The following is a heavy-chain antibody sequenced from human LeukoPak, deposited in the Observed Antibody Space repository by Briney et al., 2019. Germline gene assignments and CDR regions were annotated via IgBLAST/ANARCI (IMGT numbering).Heavy chain of an antibody. CDR3: ARVFYYDSCGFYGMDV. D-gene: IGHD3-22*01. V-gene: IGHV4-34*01. Sequence: SETLSRTCAAYGGSFSGYYWSWIRQPPGKGLEWIGEINHSGSTNYNPSLKSRVTISVDTSKNQFSLKLSSVTAADTAVYYCARVFYYDSCGFYGMDVWGQGTTVTVSS. J-gene: IGHJ6*02. CDR1: GGSFSGYY. CDR2: INHSGST.